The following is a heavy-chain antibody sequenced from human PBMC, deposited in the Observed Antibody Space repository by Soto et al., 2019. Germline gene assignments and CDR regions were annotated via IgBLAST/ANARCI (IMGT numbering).Heavy chain of an antibody. V-gene: IGHV4-59*01. D-gene: IGHD2-15*01. CDR3: ARKLGYCNGDKCPFEQ. CDR1: GGSISSYY. CDR2: IYYSGSA. Sequence: PSETLSLTCTVSGGSISSYYWSWIRQPPGKGLEWIGYIYYSGSAKYNPSLKSRLTISVDTSKNQFSLKLSSVTAADTAVYYCARKLGYCNGDKCPFEQWGQGTLVTVSS. J-gene: IGHJ4*02.